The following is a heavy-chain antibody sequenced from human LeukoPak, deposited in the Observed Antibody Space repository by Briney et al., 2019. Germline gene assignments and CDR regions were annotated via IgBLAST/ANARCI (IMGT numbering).Heavy chain of an antibody. J-gene: IGHJ6*02. CDR2: RSVYNENT. CDR3: ARDRYYDSSGYIYFYGMDV. Sequence: ASVKVSCKASGYTFTNYGFSWVRQAPGQGFEWMGWRSVYNENTNYALKFQGRLTMTTDTSTSTAYMELWGLRSDDTAVYYCARDRYYDSSGYIYFYGMDVWGQGTTVTVSS. D-gene: IGHD3-22*01. CDR1: GYTFTNYG. V-gene: IGHV1-18*01.